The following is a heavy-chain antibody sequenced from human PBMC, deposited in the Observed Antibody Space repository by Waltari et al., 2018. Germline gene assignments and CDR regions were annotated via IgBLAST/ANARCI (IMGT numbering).Heavy chain of an antibody. J-gene: IGHJ4*02. Sequence: EVQLVESGGGLVQPGGSLRLSCAASGFTFSSYEMNWVRQAPGKGLEWVSYVSSSGRTIYYADSVKGRFTISRDNSKNTLYLQMNSLRAEDTAVYYCARDPSKFDWLVDYWGQGTLVTVSS. CDR3: ARDPSKFDWLVDY. CDR2: VSSSGRTI. V-gene: IGHV3-48*03. D-gene: IGHD3-9*01. CDR1: GFTFSSYE.